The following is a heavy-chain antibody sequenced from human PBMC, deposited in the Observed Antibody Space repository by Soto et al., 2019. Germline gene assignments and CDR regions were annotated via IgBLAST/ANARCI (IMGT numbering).Heavy chain of an antibody. CDR2: ISAYNGNT. J-gene: IGHJ3*02. CDR1: GYTFTSYG. Sequence: QVQLVQSGAEVKKPGASVKVSCKASGYTFTSYGISWVRQAPGQGLEWMGWISAYNGNTNYAQKLQGRVTMTTNTSTSTAYMELRSLRSHDTAVYYCARDQGYLGDYYDSSGYWSPHFDIWGQGTMVTVSS. V-gene: IGHV1-18*04. CDR3: ARDQGYLGDYYDSSGYWSPHFDI. D-gene: IGHD3-22*01.